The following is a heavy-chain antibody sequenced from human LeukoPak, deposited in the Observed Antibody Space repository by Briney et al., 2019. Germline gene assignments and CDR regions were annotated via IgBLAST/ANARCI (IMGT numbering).Heavy chain of an antibody. Sequence: ASVKVSCKASGGTFSSYAISWVRQAPGQGLEWMGGIIPIFGTASYAQKFQGRVTITADESTSSAYMELSSLRSEDTAVYYCARSRDGYKPFDYWGQGTLVTVSS. CDR2: IIPIFGTA. V-gene: IGHV1-69*13. J-gene: IGHJ4*02. D-gene: IGHD5-24*01. CDR1: GGTFSSYA. CDR3: ARSRDGYKPFDY.